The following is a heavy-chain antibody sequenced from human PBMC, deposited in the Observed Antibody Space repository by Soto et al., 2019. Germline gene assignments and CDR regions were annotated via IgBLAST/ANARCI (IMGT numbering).Heavy chain of an antibody. CDR2: ISSSGSTI. CDR3: ARATDYYDSSGYYYEEYYFDY. Sequence: GGSLRLSCAASGFTFSDYYMSWIRQAPGKGLEWVSYISSSGSTIYYADSVKGRFTISRDNAKSSLYLQMNSLRAEDTAVYYCARATDYYDSSGYYYEEYYFDYWGQGTLVTVSS. J-gene: IGHJ4*02. V-gene: IGHV3-11*01. D-gene: IGHD3-22*01. CDR1: GFTFSDYY.